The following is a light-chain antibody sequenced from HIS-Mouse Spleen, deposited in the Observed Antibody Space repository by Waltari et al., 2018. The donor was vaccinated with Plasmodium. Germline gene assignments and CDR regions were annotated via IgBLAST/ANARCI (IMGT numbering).Light chain of an antibody. J-gene: IGKJ1*01. Sequence: DIQMTQSPSAMSASVGDRVTITCRASQGISNYLAWFQHKPGKVTKRLIYATSSLQSGVRSRFSGSGSGTEFTLTISSRQPEDFATYYCLQHNSYPRTFGQGTKVEIK. V-gene: IGKV1-17*03. CDR2: ATS. CDR3: LQHNSYPRT. CDR1: QGISNY.